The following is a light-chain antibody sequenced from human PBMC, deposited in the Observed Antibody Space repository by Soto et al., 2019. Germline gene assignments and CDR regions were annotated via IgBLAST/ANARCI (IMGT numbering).Light chain of an antibody. CDR1: SSNIGAGYD. Sequence: QSVLTQPPSVSGAPGQRVTISCTGSSSNIGAGYDVHWYQQLPGTAPKLLIYGNSNRPSGVPDRFSGSKSGTSASLAITGLQDEDEADYYCQSYESSLRGVVFGGGTKLTVL. V-gene: IGLV1-40*01. CDR3: QSYESSLRGVV. CDR2: GNS. J-gene: IGLJ2*01.